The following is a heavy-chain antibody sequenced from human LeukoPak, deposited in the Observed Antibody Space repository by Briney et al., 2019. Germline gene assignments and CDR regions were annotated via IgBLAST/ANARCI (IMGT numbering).Heavy chain of an antibody. CDR1: GGSFSGYY. CDR3: SGRMGSGFDY. D-gene: IGHD6-19*01. Sequence: PSETLSLTCAVYGGSFSGYYWSWIRQPPGKGLEWIGEINHGGSTNYNPSSMSGVTISVDTTNNHLPYNLSPVTAADTAVYYCSGRMGSGFDYWGQGTLVTVSS. CDR2: INHGGST. V-gene: IGHV4-34*01. J-gene: IGHJ4*02.